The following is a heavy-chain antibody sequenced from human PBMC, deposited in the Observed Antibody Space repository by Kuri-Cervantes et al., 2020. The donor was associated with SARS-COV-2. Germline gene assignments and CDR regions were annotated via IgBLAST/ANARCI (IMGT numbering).Heavy chain of an antibody. J-gene: IGHJ4*02. D-gene: IGHD6-13*01. CDR2: IRYDGSNK. Sequence: GESLKISCAASGFTFSSYAMHWVRQAPGKGLEWVAFIRYDGSNKYYADSVKGRFTISRDNSKNTLYLQMNSLRAEDTAVYYCAKALPGSSAADVYWGQGTLVTVSS. CDR3: AKALPGSSAADVY. CDR1: GFTFSSYA. V-gene: IGHV3-30*02.